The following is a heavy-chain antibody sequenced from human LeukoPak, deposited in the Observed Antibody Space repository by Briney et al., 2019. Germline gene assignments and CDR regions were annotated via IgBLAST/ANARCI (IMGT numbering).Heavy chain of an antibody. Sequence: GGSLRLSCEASGFTFNTYSMNWARQAPGKGLEWVSSIDSSGGYMFYADSVKGRFIISRDNAKDSLYLQMNSLRAEDTAVYYCARATGDTAMATPDAFDIWGQGTMVTVSS. CDR1: GFTFNTYS. CDR2: IDSSGGYM. CDR3: ARATGDTAMATPDAFDI. V-gene: IGHV3-21*06. D-gene: IGHD5-18*01. J-gene: IGHJ3*02.